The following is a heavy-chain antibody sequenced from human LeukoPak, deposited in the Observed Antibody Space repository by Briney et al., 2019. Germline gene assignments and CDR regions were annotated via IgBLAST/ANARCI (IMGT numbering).Heavy chain of an antibody. CDR1: GFTFSSYW. CDR2: ISYDGSNK. V-gene: IGHV3-30*18. D-gene: IGHD1-7*01. Sequence: GGSLRLSCAASGFTFSSYWMHWVRQAPGKGLEWVAVISYDGSNKYYADSVKGRFTISRDNSKNTLYLQMSSLRAEDTAVYYCAKDRNWNYDYYYYGMDVWGQGTTVTVSS. J-gene: IGHJ6*02. CDR3: AKDRNWNYDYYYYGMDV.